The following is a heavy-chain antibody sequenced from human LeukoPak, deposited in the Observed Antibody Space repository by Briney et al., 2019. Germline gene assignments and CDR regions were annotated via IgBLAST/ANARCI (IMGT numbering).Heavy chain of an antibody. J-gene: IGHJ4*02. CDR1: GGSISSSSYY. CDR2: IYYSGST. CDR3: ANAPSGSGSYYLDY. V-gene: IGHV4-39*07. Sequence: PSETLSLTCTVSGGSISSSSYYWGWIRQPPGKGLEWIGSIYYSGSTYYNPSLKSRVTISVDTSKNQFSLKLSSVTAADTAVYYCANAPSGSGSYYLDYWGQGTLVTVSS. D-gene: IGHD3-10*01.